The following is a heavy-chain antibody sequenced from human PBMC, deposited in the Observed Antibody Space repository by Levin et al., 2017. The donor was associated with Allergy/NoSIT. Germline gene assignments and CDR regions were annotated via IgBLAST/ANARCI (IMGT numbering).Heavy chain of an antibody. CDR3: AREGQTGYYAH. Sequence: GSLRLSCTVSGGSISSYYWSWIRQPPGKGLEWIGYIYYSGSTNYNPSLKSRVTISVDTSKNQFSLKLSSVTAADTAVYYCAREGQTGYYAHWGQGTLVTVSS. D-gene: IGHD3-9*01. J-gene: IGHJ4*02. V-gene: IGHV4-59*01. CDR1: GGSISSYY. CDR2: IYYSGST.